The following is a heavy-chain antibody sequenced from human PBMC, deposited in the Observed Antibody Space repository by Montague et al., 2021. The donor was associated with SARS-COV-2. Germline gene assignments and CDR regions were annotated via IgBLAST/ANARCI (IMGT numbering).Heavy chain of an antibody. J-gene: IGHJ4*02. V-gene: IGHV4-59*01. Sequence: SETLSLTCTVSGGSINGYYWSWIRQSPGKELEWIGYIYHTGSTSYNPSLRSRVTISIETSKNQFSLKMTSVTTADTAVYFCARVLMELEPLDHPYFDYWGQGTLVTVSS. D-gene: IGHD1-1*01. CDR3: ARVLMELEPLDHPYFDY. CDR1: GGSINGYY. CDR2: IYHTGST.